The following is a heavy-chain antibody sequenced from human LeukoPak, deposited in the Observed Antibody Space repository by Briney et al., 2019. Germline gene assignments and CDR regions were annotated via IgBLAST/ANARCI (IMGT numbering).Heavy chain of an antibody. J-gene: IGHJ6*03. CDR2: ISAYNGNT. D-gene: IGHD3-16*01. CDR3: ARGLFGNYYYYYMDV. V-gene: IGHV1-18*01. CDR1: GYTFTSYG. Sequence: GASVKVSCKASGYTFTSYGISWVRQAPEQGLEWMGWISAYNGNTNYAQKLQGRVTMTTDTSTSTAYMELRSLRSDDTAVYYCARGLFGNYYYYYMDVWGKGTTVTVSS.